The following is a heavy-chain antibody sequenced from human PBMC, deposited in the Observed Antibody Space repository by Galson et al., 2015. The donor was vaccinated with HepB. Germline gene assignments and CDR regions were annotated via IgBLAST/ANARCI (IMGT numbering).Heavy chain of an antibody. CDR2: LNQDGSET. V-gene: IGHV3-7*01. Sequence: SVKLSCAASGFSFSNYWMNWVRQAPGQGLEWVAILNQDGSETSYVDSVKGRFTISRDNGKNSVYLQMNSLRSEDMAVYYCATTPRPASAYWGQGTLVTVSS. CDR1: GFSFSNYW. CDR3: ATTPRPASAY. D-gene: IGHD6-13*01. J-gene: IGHJ4*02.